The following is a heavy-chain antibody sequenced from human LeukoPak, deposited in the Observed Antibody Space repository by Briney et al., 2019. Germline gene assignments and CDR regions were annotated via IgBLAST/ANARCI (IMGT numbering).Heavy chain of an antibody. Sequence: GGSLRLSCAASGFTFSSYSMNWVRQAPGKGLEWVSSISSSSSYIYYADSVKGRFTISRDDAKNSLYLQMNSLRAADTAVYYCARETSGYYYPYFDYWGQGTLVTVSS. D-gene: IGHD3-22*01. V-gene: IGHV3-21*01. CDR1: GFTFSSYS. CDR3: ARETSGYYYPYFDY. CDR2: ISSSSSYI. J-gene: IGHJ4*02.